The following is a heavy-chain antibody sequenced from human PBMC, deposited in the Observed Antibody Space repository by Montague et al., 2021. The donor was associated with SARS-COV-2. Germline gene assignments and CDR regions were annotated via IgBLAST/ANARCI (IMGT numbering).Heavy chain of an antibody. CDR1: GDSFTYTLYP. CDR2: IYHNGKT. D-gene: IGHD1-7*01. J-gene: IGHJ4*02. V-gene: IGHV4-39*01. Sequence: SETLSLTCNVSGDSFTYTLYPWCRSRQPPATALDCIVSIYHNGKTYYNPSLEPRALLSIDTSKNQFSLRLSSVIASDTAVYYCAVELNYFFDYWGQGFLVSVSS. CDR3: AVELNYFFDY.